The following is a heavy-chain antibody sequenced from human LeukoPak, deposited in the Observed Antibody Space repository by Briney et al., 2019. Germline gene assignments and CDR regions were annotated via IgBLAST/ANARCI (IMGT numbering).Heavy chain of an antibody. V-gene: IGHV3-30*04. Sequence: GGSLRLSCAASGFTFSSYAMHWVRQAPGKGLEWVAVISYDGSNKYYADSVKGRFTISRDNSKNTLYLQMNSLRAEDTAVYYCARDLHCSSTSCPSNYWGRGTLVTVSS. D-gene: IGHD2-2*01. CDR3: ARDLHCSSTSCPSNY. CDR1: GFTFSSYA. J-gene: IGHJ4*02. CDR2: ISYDGSNK.